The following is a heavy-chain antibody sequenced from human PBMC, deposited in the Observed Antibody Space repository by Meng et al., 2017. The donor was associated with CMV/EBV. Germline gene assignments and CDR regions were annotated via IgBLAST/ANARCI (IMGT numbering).Heavy chain of an antibody. CDR3: AGGGGGEWELLHYFDY. CDR2: INHSGST. V-gene: IGHV4-34*01. D-gene: IGHD1-26*01. Sequence: QVPLQQWGPGLLKASETLSLTCAVYGGSFSGYYWSWIRQPPGKGLEWIGEINHSGSTNYNPSLKSRVTISVDTSKNQFSLKLSSVTAADTAVYYCAGGGGGEWELLHYFDYWGQGTLVTVSS. CDR1: GGSFSGYY. J-gene: IGHJ4*02.